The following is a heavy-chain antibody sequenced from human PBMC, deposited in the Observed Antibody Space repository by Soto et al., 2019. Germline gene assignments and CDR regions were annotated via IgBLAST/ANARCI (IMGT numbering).Heavy chain of an antibody. CDR2: IIPIFGTA. J-gene: IGHJ4*02. CDR3: GCFTAMARDEFDY. Sequence: SVKVSCKASGGTFSSYAISWVRQAPGQGLEWMGGIIPIFGTANYAQKFQGRVTITADESTSTAYMELSSLRSEDTAVYYCGCFTAMARDEFDYWGQGTLVTVSA. D-gene: IGHD5-18*01. CDR1: GGTFSSYA. V-gene: IGHV1-69*13.